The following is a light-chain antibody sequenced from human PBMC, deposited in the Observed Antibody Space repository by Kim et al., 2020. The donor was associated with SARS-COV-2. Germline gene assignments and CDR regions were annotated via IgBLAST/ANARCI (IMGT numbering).Light chain of an antibody. J-gene: IGLJ1*01. CDR3: QAWDSSTNYV. CDR1: KLGDKY. Sequence: VTPGQTASITCSGDKLGDKYACWYQQKPGQSPVLVIYQDRKRPSGIPERFSGSNSGNTATLTISGTHAMDEADYYCQAWDSSTNYVFGTGTKVTVL. CDR2: QDR. V-gene: IGLV3-1*01.